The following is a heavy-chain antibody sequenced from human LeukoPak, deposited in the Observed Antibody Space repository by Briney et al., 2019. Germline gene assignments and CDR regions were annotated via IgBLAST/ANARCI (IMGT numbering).Heavy chain of an antibody. CDR2: IIPIFGTA. V-gene: IGHV1-69*13. D-gene: IGHD3-22*01. CDR3: ARGLSSHYYDSSGYYYEFDY. J-gene: IGHJ4*02. CDR1: GGTFSSYA. Sequence: GASVKVSCKASGGTFSSYAISWVRQAPGQGLEWMGGIIPIFGTANYAQKFQGRVTITADESTSTAYMELSSLRSEDTAVYYCARGLSSHYYDSSGYYYEFDYWGQGTLVTVSS.